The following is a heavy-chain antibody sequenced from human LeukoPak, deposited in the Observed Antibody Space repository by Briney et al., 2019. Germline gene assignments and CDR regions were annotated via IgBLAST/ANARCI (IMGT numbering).Heavy chain of an antibody. CDR2: ISSSGSGGNT. CDR1: GVTLSNYA. J-gene: IGHJ2*01. V-gene: IGHV3-23*01. Sequence: GGSLRLSCVASGVTLSNYAMSWARQAPGKGLEWVSGISSSGSGGNTYYADSVKGRFTISRDSSRNTLFLHMNTLRAEDTAIYYCAEDRTVGASYWYFDLWGRGTLVTVSS. D-gene: IGHD1-26*01. CDR3: AEDRTVGASYWYFDL.